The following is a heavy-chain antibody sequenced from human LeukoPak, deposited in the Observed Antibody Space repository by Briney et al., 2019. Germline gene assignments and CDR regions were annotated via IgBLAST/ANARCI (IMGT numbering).Heavy chain of an antibody. CDR1: GYTFTSYD. CDR2: MNSNSGNT. V-gene: IGHV1-8*01. D-gene: IGHD6-13*01. Sequence: GASVKVSCKASGYTFTSYDINWVRQATGQGLEWMGWMNSNSGNTGYAQKFQGRVTMTRNTSISTAYMELSSLRSEDTAVYYCARKIAAAGTGFDYWGQGTLVTVSS. CDR3: ARKIAAAGTGFDY. J-gene: IGHJ4*02.